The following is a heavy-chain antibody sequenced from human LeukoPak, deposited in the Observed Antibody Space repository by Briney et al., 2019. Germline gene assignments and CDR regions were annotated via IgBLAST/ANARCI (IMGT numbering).Heavy chain of an antibody. D-gene: IGHD2-21*02. CDR2: INPDGRDT. V-gene: IGHV3-7*01. J-gene: IGHJ1*01. CDR1: GFTFNRRW. Sequence: GGSLRLFCVVSGFTFNRRWMNWVRQAPGKGLEWVAHINPDGRDTYYVDSVKGRFTISRDNAQNSMYLQMNSLRVEDTAVYYCTSWGDTTAEYFQRWGQGTLVTVSS. CDR3: TSWGDTTAEYFQR.